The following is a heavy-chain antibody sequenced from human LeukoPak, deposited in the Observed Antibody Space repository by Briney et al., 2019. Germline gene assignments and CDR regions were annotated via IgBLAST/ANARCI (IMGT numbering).Heavy chain of an antibody. J-gene: IGHJ6*02. V-gene: IGHV4-34*01. CDR2: INHSGST. CDR3: ARGVSFQGYYYYYGMDV. Sequence: SETLSLTCAVYGGSFSGYYWSWIRQPPGKGLEWIGEINHSGSTNYNPSLKSRVAISVDTSKNQFSLKLSSVTAADTAVYYCARGVSFQGYYYYYGMDVWGQGTTVTVSS. CDR1: GGSFSGYY. D-gene: IGHD3-16*01.